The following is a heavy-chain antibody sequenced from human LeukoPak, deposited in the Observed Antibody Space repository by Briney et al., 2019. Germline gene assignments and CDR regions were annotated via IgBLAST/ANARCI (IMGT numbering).Heavy chain of an antibody. D-gene: IGHD5-24*01. CDR3: AKDLDGYSDY. V-gene: IGHV3-30-3*01. Sequence: SGGSLRLSCAASGFTFSSYAMHWVRQAPGKGLEWVAVISYDGSNKYYADSVKGRFTISRDNSKNTLYLQMNSLRAEDTAVYYCAKDLDGYSDYWGQGTLVTVSS. J-gene: IGHJ4*02. CDR1: GFTFSSYA. CDR2: ISYDGSNK.